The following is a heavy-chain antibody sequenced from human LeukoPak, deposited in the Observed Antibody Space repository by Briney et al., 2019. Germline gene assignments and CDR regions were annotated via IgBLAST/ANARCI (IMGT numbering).Heavy chain of an antibody. CDR3: ARVSRGNSVGGDY. J-gene: IGHJ4*02. CDR1: GVSISTYF. D-gene: IGHD4-23*01. V-gene: IGHV4-59*01. CDR2: IYYSGST. Sequence: SETLSLTCTVSGVSISTYFWSWLRQPPGKGLEWIGYIYYSGSTNYNPSLKSRVTISLDTSKNQFSLKLSSVTAADTAMYYCARVSRGNSVGGDYWGQGTLVTVSS.